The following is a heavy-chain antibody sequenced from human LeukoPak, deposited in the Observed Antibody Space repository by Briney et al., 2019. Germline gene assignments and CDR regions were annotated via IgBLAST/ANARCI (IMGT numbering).Heavy chain of an antibody. CDR1: GASFSNSY. Sequence: PSETLSLTCAVYGASFSNSYWSWIRQPPGKGLEWIGEIDHTRNTKYNPSLKGRVTISVDTSKNQFSLDLTSVTATDTAVYYCATDSQLGSYNWFDPWGQGTLVTVSS. CDR3: ATDSQLGSYNWFDP. V-gene: IGHV4-34*01. J-gene: IGHJ5*02. CDR2: IDHTRNT. D-gene: IGHD1-1*01.